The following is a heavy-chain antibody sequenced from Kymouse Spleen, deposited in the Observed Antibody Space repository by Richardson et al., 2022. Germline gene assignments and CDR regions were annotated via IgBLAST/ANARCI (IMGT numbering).Heavy chain of an antibody. J-gene: IGHJ6*02. D-gene: IGHD6-19*01. CDR1: GFTFSSYS. V-gene: IGHV3-21*03. CDR3: ARDLIAVAGYYYYYYGMDV. CDR2: ISSSSSYI. Sequence: EVQLVESGGGLVKPGGSLRLSCAASGFTFSSYSMNWVRQAPGKGLEWVSSISSSSSYIYYADSVKGRFTISRDNAKNSLYLQMNSLRAEDTAVYYCARDLIAVAGYYYYYYGMDVWGQGTTVTVSS.